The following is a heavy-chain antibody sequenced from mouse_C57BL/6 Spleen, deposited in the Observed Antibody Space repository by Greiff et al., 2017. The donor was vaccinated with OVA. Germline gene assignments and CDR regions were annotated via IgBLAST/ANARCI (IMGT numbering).Heavy chain of an antibody. D-gene: IGHD2-3*01. V-gene: IGHV1-74*01. CDR3: AKIYDGYDYVDD. CDR1: GYTFTSYW. CDR2: IHPSDSDT. J-gene: IGHJ2*01. Sequence: QVQLQQPGAELVKPGASVKVSCKASGYTFTSYWMHWVKQRPGQGLEWIGRIHPSDSDTNYNQKFKGKATLTVDNSSSTAYMQLSSLTSEDSAVYYCAKIYDGYDYVDDWGKGTTLTVSS.